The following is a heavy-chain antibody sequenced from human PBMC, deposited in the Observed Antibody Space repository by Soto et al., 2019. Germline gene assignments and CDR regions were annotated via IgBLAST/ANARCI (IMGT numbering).Heavy chain of an antibody. CDR1: GGTFRNYP. V-gene: IGHV1-69*02. CDR2: IFPLTDIP. Sequence: QVQLVQSGPEVKKPGSSVKVSCKASGGTFRNYPINWVRQAPGQGLEWMGSIFPLTDIPDYAQNFQARLMISADRSTSTAYMESNSLTSDDTAMYFCARGPLVVLNYFPSWGQGTLVTVST. CDR3: ARGPLVVLNYFPS. J-gene: IGHJ4*02.